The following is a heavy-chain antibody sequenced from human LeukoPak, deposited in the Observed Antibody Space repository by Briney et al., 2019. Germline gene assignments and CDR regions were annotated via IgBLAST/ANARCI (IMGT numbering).Heavy chain of an antibody. J-gene: IGHJ4*02. V-gene: IGHV1-8*01. CDR3: TRGDY. CDR1: GYTFTSYD. CDR2: MSPNSGNS. Sequence: ASVKVSCKASGYTFTSYDINWVRQAAGQGLEWMGWMSPNSGNSGSAQRFPGRVTMTRNTSISTAYMELSSLRSEDTALYFCTRGDYWGQGTLVTVSS.